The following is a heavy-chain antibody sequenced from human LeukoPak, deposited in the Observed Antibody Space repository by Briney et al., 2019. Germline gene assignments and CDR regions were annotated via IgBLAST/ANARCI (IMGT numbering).Heavy chain of an antibody. J-gene: IGHJ4*02. CDR3: ATFRGGIVVVPAAIPPYFDY. V-gene: IGHV3-23*01. Sequence: PGGSLRLSCAASGFRFDDYGMSWVRHVPGKGLEWVSAISGSGGSTYYADSVKGRFTISRDNSKNTLYLQMNSLRAEDTAVYYCATFRGGIVVVPAAIPPYFDYWGQGTLVTVSS. CDR2: ISGSGGST. CDR1: GFRFDDYG. D-gene: IGHD2-2*02.